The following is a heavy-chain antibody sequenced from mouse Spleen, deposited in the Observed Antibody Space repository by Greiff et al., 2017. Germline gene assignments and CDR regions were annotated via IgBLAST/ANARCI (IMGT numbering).Heavy chain of an antibody. CDR2: SRNKANDYTT. J-gene: IGHJ3*01. V-gene: IGHV7-1*01. CDR1: GFTFSDFY. CDR3: ASAYGNYVFAY. Sequence: EVKLVESGGGLVQSGRSLRLSCATSGFTFSDFYMEWVRQAPGKGLEWIAASRNKANDYTTEYSASVKGRFIVSRDTSQSILYLQMNALRAEDTAIYYCASAYGNYVFAYWGQGTLVTVSA. D-gene: IGHD2-1*01.